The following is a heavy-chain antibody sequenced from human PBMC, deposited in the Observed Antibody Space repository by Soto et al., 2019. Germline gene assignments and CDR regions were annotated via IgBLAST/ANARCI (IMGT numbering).Heavy chain of an antibody. V-gene: IGHV4-39*01. CDR1: GGSISSSSYY. CDR3: ARYGGSYFLVY. J-gene: IGHJ4*02. CDR2: IYYSGST. D-gene: IGHD1-26*01. Sequence: QLQLQESGPGLVKPSETLSLTCTVSGGSISSSSYYWGWIRQPPGKGLEWIGSIYYSGSTCYNPSLKSRVTISVDTCKNQFSLKLSSVTAADTAVYYCARYGGSYFLVYWGQGTLVTVSS.